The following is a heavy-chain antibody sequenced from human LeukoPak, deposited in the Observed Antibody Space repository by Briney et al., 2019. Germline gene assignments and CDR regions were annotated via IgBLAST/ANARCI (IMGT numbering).Heavy chain of an antibody. D-gene: IGHD3-10*01. CDR3: ARDTTNYGSDY. J-gene: IGHJ4*02. Sequence: GGSLRLSCAASGFTFSSYAMSWVRQAPGKGLEWVSVIYSGGSTYYADSVKGRFTISRDNSKNTLYLQMNSLRAEDTAVYYCARDTTNYGSDYWGQGTLVTVSS. V-gene: IGHV3-53*01. CDR2: IYSGGST. CDR1: GFTFSSYA.